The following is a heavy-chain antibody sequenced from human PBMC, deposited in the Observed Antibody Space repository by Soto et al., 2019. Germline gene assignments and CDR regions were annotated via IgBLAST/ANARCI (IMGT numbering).Heavy chain of an antibody. J-gene: IGHJ4*02. CDR1: GGTFSSYA. V-gene: IGHV1-69*13. CDR3: ARDRTRYCSSTSCYSFDY. CDR2: IIPIFGTA. Sequence: GASVKVSCKASGGTFSSYAISWVRQAPGQGLEWMGGIIPIFGTANYAQKFQGGVTSTADESTSAAYMELSSLRSEDTAVYYCARDRTRYCSSTSCYSFDYWGQGTLVTVSS. D-gene: IGHD2-2*01.